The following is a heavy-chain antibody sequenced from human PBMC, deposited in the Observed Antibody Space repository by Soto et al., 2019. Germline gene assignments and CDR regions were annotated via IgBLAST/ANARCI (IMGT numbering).Heavy chain of an antibody. V-gene: IGHV3-74*01. CDR3: VRGGDILTGYSLGFDY. CDR1: GFTFNRYW. J-gene: IGHJ4*02. CDR2: INSDGSST. Sequence: EVQLVESGGGLVQPGGSLRLSCAASGFTFNRYWMHWVRQAPGKGLVWVSRINSDGSSTNYADSVKGRFTISRDNAKNTLFLQMNSLRVEDTAVYYCVRGGDILTGYSLGFDYWGQGTLVTVSS. D-gene: IGHD3-9*01.